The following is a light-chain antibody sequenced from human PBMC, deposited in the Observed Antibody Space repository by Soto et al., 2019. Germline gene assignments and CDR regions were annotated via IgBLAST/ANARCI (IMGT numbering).Light chain of an antibody. CDR2: DN. J-gene: IGLJ3*02. V-gene: IGLV1-51*01. CDR1: SSNVGKNY. CDR3: SVWDSSLRVVV. Sequence: QSVLTQPPSMSAAPGQKVTISCSGSSSNVGKNYVSWYQQLPGTAPKVLIYDNKRPSGTPDRFSGSVSGTSATLGITGLQTGDEADYYCSVWDSSLRVVVFGGRTKVTVL.